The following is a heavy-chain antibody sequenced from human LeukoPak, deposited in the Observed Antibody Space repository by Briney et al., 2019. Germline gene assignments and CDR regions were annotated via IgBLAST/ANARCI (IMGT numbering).Heavy chain of an antibody. V-gene: IGHV3-21*01. CDR1: GFTFSSYS. CDR3: ARDPEGFGATYFDY. J-gene: IGHJ4*02. CDR2: ISRSASNI. Sequence: GGSLRPSCAASGFTFSSYSMNWVRQAPGKGLEWVSSISRSASNIYYADSVKGRFTISRDNAKNSFYLQMNSLRAEDTAVFYCARDPEGFGATYFDYWGQGTLVTVSS. D-gene: IGHD3-16*01.